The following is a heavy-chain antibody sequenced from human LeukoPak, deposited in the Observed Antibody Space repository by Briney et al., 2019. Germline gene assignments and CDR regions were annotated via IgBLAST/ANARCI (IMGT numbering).Heavy chain of an antibody. CDR1: GFTFSSSG. D-gene: IGHD2-15*01. Sequence: GGSLRLSCAASGFTFSSSGMSWVRQAPGKGLEWISSSGDSDGSTYYADSLKGRFTISRDNSKNTLYLQMNNLRAEDTAVYYCAKGGCRGTCNPLAYWGQGALVTVS. CDR2: SGDSDGST. V-gene: IGHV3-23*01. CDR3: AKGGCRGTCNPLAY. J-gene: IGHJ4*02.